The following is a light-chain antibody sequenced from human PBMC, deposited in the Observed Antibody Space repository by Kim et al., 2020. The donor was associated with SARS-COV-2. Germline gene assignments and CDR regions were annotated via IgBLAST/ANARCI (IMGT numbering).Light chain of an antibody. CDR3: YSAADTVV. V-gene: IGLV3-27*01. CDR2: QDS. J-gene: IGLJ2*01. CDR1: VLAKKY. Sequence: SYELTQPSSVSVSPGQTARITCSGNVLAKKYARWFQQKPGQAPVLVIYQDSERPSGIPERFSGSSSGTTVTLTISGAQVEDEADYYCYSAADTVVFGGGTQLTVL.